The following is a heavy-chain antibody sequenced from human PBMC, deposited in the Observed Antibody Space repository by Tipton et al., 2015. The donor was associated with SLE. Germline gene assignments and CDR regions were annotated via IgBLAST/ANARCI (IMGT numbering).Heavy chain of an antibody. J-gene: IGHJ4*02. CDR1: GDSISSSTYY. CDR3: ASWVRGQQLVLFDY. CDR2: IYKAGTT. V-gene: IGHV4-39*01. D-gene: IGHD6-13*01. Sequence: TLSLTCTVSGDSISSSTYYWGWIRQPPGKGLEWIGNIYKAGTTYYNPSLKSRVTISVDTSKNQFSLKLNSVTAADTAVYYCASWVRGQQLVLFDYWGQGTLVTVSS.